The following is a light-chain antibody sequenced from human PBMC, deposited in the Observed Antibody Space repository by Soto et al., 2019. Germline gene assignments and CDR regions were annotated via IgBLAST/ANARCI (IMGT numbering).Light chain of an antibody. CDR3: QHYGNSPIT. CDR1: QSVSSNY. V-gene: IGKV3-20*01. Sequence: EIVWTQSPGTLSLSPGERATLSCRASQSVSSNYLAWYQQTPGQAPRLLIYGASSRATGIPDRFSGSGSGTDFSLTISRLEPEDFAVYYCQHYGNSPITFGQGTRLEIK. CDR2: GAS. J-gene: IGKJ5*01.